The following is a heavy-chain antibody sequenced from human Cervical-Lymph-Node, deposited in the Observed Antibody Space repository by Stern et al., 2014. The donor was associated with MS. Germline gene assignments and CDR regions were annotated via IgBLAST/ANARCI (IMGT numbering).Heavy chain of an antibody. CDR3: AREVGGVDYGPYEGINAVDY. V-gene: IGHV3-11*01. Sequence: VQLVQSGGALVKPGGSLRLSCAAAGFTFRDYYLNWIRQPPGKGLEWVASIDNRGSPIFHADSVKGRFTISRDNTKNSLYLQMNSLRAEDTAVYYCAREVGGVDYGPYEGINAVDYWGQGTLVTVSS. D-gene: IGHD4-17*01. CDR2: IDNRGSPI. CDR1: GFTFRDYY. J-gene: IGHJ4*02.